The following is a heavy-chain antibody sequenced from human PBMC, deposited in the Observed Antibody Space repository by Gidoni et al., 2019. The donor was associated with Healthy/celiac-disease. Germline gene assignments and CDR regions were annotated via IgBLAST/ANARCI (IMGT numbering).Heavy chain of an antibody. CDR2: IKSKTDGGTT. Sequence: EVQLVESGGGLVKPGGSLRLSCAASGFTFSNAWMSWVRQGPGKGLEWVGRIKSKTDGGTTDYAAPVKGRFTISRDDSKNTLYLQMNSLKTEDTAVYYCTTGPDYIWGSYRTPLDYWGQGTLVTVSS. CDR1: GFTFSNAW. J-gene: IGHJ4*02. CDR3: TTGPDYIWGSYRTPLDY. V-gene: IGHV3-15*01. D-gene: IGHD3-16*02.